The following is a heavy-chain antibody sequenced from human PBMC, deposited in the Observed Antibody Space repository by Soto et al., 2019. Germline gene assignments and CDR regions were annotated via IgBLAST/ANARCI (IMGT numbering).Heavy chain of an antibody. CDR1: GLTVSGKKY. CDR2: LYDVDGS. J-gene: IGHJ3*01. CDR3: ATWHEREHAYDV. D-gene: IGHD1-1*01. Sequence: GGSLRLSCAASGLTVSGKKYVAWVRQAPGKGLERVSALYDVDGSFYSDSVKGRFTTSSDSSKTTVYLQMNDLRPADTAVYYCATWHEREHAYDVWGQGTTVTVSS. V-gene: IGHV3-53*01.